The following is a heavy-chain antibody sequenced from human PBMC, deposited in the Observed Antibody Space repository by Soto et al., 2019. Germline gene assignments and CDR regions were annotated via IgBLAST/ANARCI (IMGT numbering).Heavy chain of an antibody. Sequence: EVQLLESGGGLVQPGGSLRLSCAASGFTFSSYAMSWVRQAPGKGLEWVSAISGSGGSTYYADSVKGRFTISRDNSKNTLYLQMNSLRAEDTAVYYCANRRGIFGSPLDVWGKGTTVTVSS. CDR2: ISGSGGST. D-gene: IGHD3-3*01. V-gene: IGHV3-23*01. J-gene: IGHJ6*04. CDR3: ANRRGIFGSPLDV. CDR1: GFTFSSYA.